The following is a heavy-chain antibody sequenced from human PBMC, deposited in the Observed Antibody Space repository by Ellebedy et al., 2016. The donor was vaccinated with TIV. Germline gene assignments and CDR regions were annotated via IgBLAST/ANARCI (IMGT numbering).Heavy chain of an antibody. CDR2: IYYSGST. V-gene: IGHV4-59*12. CDR1: GGSISSYY. CDR3: ARGKYYYDSSSWFDP. J-gene: IGHJ5*02. Sequence: MPSETLSLTCTVSGGSISSYYWSWIRQPPGKGLEWIGYIYYSGSTNYNPSLKSRVTISVDTSKNQFSLKLSSVTAADPAVYYCARGKYYYDSSSWFDPWGQGTLVTVSS. D-gene: IGHD3-22*01.